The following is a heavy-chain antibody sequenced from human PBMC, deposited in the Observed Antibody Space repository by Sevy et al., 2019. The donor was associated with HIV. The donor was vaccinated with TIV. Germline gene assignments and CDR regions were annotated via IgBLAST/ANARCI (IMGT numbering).Heavy chain of an antibody. CDR3: ASDAPGGFFWGSYLAH. D-gene: IGHD3-16*02. CDR2: ESYDTSNR. V-gene: IGHV3-30*14. J-gene: IGHJ4*02. CDR1: GFSFNRYA. Sequence: GGSLRLSCAASGFSFNRYAMHWVRQAPGKGLEWVAMESYDTSNRYYADSVKGRFSNSRDNFNNTLFLQMNTLRTGDRAVCYWASDAPGGFFWGSYLAHWGRGTLVTVSS.